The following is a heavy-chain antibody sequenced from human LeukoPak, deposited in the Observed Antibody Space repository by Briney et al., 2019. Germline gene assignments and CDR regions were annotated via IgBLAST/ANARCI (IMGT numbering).Heavy chain of an antibody. CDR2: INIGGTNT. V-gene: IGHV3-11*01. J-gene: IGHJ5*02. Sequence: PGGSLGLSCAASGFTFNDYYMSWIRQAPGKGLEWLSYINIGGTNTHYADSVKGRFTISRDNAKKSLYLEMNNLRAEDTAVYYCATDGAGFDTWGQGALVTVSS. CDR3: ATDGAGFDT. CDR1: GFTFNDYY.